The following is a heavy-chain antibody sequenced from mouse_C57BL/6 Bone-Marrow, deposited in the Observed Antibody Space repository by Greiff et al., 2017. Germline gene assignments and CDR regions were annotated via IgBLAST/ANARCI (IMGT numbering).Heavy chain of an antibody. Sequence: QVHVKQSGAELARPGASVKLSCKASGYTFTSYGISWVKQRTGQGLEWIGEIYPRSGNTYYNEKFKGKATLTADKSSSTAYMELRSLTSEDSAVYFCARGDGYAMDYWGQGTSVTVSS. D-gene: IGHD3-3*01. V-gene: IGHV1-81*01. CDR2: IYPRSGNT. J-gene: IGHJ4*01. CDR3: ARGDGYAMDY. CDR1: GYTFTSYG.